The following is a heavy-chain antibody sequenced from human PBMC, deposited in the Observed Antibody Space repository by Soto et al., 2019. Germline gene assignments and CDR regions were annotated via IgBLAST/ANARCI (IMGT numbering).Heavy chain of an antibody. V-gene: IGHV1-18*01. Sequence: GASVKVSCKASGYTFTSYGISWVRQAPGQGLEWMGWISAYNGNTNYAQKLQGRVTMTTDTSTSTAYMELRSLRSDDTAVYYCARGSHSANYYYVMDVWGQGTTVTVSS. CDR1: GYTFTSYG. D-gene: IGHD2-21*01. J-gene: IGHJ6*02. CDR3: ARGSHSANYYYVMDV. CDR2: ISAYNGNT.